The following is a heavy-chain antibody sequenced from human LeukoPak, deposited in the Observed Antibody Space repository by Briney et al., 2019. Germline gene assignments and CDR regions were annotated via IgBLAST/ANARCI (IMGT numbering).Heavy chain of an antibody. CDR3: ASPTLTTRAFDI. CDR1: GFTFSDYY. J-gene: IGHJ3*02. D-gene: IGHD2/OR15-2a*01. Sequence: GGSLRLSCAAPGFTFSDYYMSWIRQAPGKGLEWVSYISSSGNTVKYADSVKGRFTISRDNAKNSLYLQMNSLKASDTAMYYCASPTLTTRAFDIWGQGTMVTVSS. V-gene: IGHV3-11*01. CDR2: ISSSGNTV.